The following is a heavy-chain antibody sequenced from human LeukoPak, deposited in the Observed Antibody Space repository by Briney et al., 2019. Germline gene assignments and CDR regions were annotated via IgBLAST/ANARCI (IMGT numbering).Heavy chain of an antibody. D-gene: IGHD1-26*01. CDR2: IYYSGST. Sequence: SETLSLTCTVSGGSISSSSYYWGWIRQPPGKGLEWIGSIYYSGSTYYNPSLKGRVTISVDTSKNQFSLKLSSVTAADTAVYYCARDGGSGRYVYWGQGTLVTVSS. V-gene: IGHV4-39*07. J-gene: IGHJ4*02. CDR1: GGSISSSSYY. CDR3: ARDGGSGRYVY.